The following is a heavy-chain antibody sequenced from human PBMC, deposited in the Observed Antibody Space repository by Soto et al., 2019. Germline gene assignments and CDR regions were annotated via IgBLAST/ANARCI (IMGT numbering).Heavy chain of an antibody. CDR1: GGSITSSSYY. D-gene: IGHD4-17*01. V-gene: IGHV4-39*02. J-gene: IGHJ5*02. CDR2: IYHQTGKT. CDR3: VRPQATTSMYHWFDP. Sequence: QLQLQESGPGLVKSSETLSLTCTVSGGSITSSSYYWGWVRQPPGKGLEWVGSIYHQTGKTYYNPSLKSRVTVSVDTSKNHFSLELTSVTAADTAVYYCVRPQATTSMYHWFDPWGQGTLVTVSS.